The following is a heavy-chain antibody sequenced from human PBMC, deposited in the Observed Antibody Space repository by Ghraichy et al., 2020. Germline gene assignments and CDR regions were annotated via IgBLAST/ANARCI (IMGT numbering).Heavy chain of an antibody. J-gene: IGHJ4*02. D-gene: IGHD1-26*01. V-gene: IGHV3-74*01. Sequence: GGSLRLSCAASGFTFSTYWMHWVRQAPGKGLVWVSRINSDGSSTSYADSVKGRFTISRDNAKNTLYLQMNSLRAEDTAVYYCAREDVGGSYRFDYWGQGTLVTVSS. CDR1: GFTFSTYW. CDR3: AREDVGGSYRFDY. CDR2: INSDGSST.